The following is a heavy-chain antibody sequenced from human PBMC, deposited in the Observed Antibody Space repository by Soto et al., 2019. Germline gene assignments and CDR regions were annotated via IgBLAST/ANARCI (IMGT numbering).Heavy chain of an antibody. CDR2: ISAYNGNT. V-gene: IGHV1-18*01. CDR3: ARSPLRRLDYYYMDV. CDR1: GYTFTSYG. D-gene: IGHD4-17*01. J-gene: IGHJ6*03. Sequence: ASVKVSCKASGYTFTSYGISWVRQAPGQGLEWMGWISAYNGNTNYAQKLQGRVTMTTDTSTSTAYMELRSLRSDDTAVYYCARSPLRRLDYYYMDVWGKGTTVTVSS.